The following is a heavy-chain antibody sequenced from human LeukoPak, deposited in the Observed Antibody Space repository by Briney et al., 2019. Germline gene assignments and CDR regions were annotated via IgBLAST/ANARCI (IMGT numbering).Heavy chain of an antibody. V-gene: IGHV4-38-2*02. CDR2: IYHSGST. CDR3: ARGRSDTAMVTPYYYYYYMDV. Sequence: SETLSLTCTVSGYSISSGYYWGWIRQPPGKGLEWIGSIYHSGSTYYNPSLKSRVTISVDTSKNQFSLKLSSVTAADTAVYYCARGRSDTAMVTPYYYYYYMDVWGKGTTVTISS. J-gene: IGHJ6*03. D-gene: IGHD5-18*01. CDR1: GYSISSGYY.